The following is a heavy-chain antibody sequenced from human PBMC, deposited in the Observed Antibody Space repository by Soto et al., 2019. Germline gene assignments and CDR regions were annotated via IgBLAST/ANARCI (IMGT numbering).Heavy chain of an antibody. Sequence: QVQLVESGGGLVKPGGSLRLSCAASGFTFSVYSMSWIRQAPGKGLEWVSYITKSGKTIYYADSVKGRFTISRDNAKNLLYFQVNCLRVEGTAVYLRARDGVRYWDHDYWGQGTLVTVSS. CDR2: ITKSGKTI. D-gene: IGHD1-26*01. CDR1: GFTFSVYS. J-gene: IGHJ4*02. CDR3: ARDGVRYWDHDY. V-gene: IGHV3-11*01.